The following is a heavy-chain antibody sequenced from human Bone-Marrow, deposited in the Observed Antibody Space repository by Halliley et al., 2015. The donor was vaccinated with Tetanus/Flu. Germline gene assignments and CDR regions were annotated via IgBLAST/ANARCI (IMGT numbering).Heavy chain of an antibody. Sequence: SGFTFSGYAMHWVRQAPGKGLEWVALTSYDGSDKHYADSVKGRFTISRDNSKNTLYLQLNSLRPEDTAVYYCAKEAEQWLVREIDYWGQGTLVTVSS. CDR2: TSYDGSDK. D-gene: IGHD6-19*01. J-gene: IGHJ4*02. CDR1: GFTFSGYA. V-gene: IGHV3-30*18. CDR3: AKEAEQWLVREIDY.